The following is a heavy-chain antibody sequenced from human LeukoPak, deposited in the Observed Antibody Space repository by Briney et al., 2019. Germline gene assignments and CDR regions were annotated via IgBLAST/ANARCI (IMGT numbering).Heavy chain of an antibody. Sequence: GGSLTLSYTASGFTFGDNAMSWFRQAPGKGLEWVGFIRSKTYSGTTEYAASVKGRYTISRDGSKSVAFLQMSSLKSEDTAVYYCTRGPIQFDYWGQGTLVTVSS. V-gene: IGHV3-49*01. CDR3: TRGPIQFDY. CDR2: IRSKTYSGTT. CDR1: GFTFGDNA. D-gene: IGHD5-18*01. J-gene: IGHJ4*02.